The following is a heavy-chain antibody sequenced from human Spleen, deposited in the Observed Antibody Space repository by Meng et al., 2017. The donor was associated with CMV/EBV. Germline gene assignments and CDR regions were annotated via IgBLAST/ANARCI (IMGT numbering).Heavy chain of an antibody. Sequence: GGSLRLSCAASGFTFSSYSMNWVRQAPGKGLEWVSSISSSSSYIYYADSVKGRFTISRDNAKNSLYLQMNSLRAEDTAVYYCARDPYDFWSGNAGYFDYWGQGTLVTVSS. D-gene: IGHD3-3*01. CDR1: GFTFSSYS. J-gene: IGHJ4*02. V-gene: IGHV3-21*01. CDR2: ISSSSSYI. CDR3: ARDPYDFWSGNAGYFDY.